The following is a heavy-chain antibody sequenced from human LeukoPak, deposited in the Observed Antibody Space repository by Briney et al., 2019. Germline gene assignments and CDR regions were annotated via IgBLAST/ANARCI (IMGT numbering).Heavy chain of an antibody. CDR2: IKQDGSEK. D-gene: IGHD1/OR15-1a*01. CDR1: GFTVSSNY. Sequence: GGSLRLSCAASGFTVSSNYMSWVRQAPGKGLEWLANIKQDGSEKYYVDSVKGRFTISRDNAKNSLYLQMNSLRAEDTAVYYCARGEHTFDYWGQGTLVTVSS. V-gene: IGHV3-7*01. J-gene: IGHJ4*02. CDR3: ARGEHTFDY.